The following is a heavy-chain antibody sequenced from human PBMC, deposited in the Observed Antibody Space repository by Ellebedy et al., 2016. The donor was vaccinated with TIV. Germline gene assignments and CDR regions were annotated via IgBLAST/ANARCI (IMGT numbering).Heavy chain of an antibody. Sequence: GESLKISCAASGFTSSDHFMGWVRQAPGKGLEWVGRSRNKAANYITDYAASMKGRFTISRDNSKNSLYLQMNSLRTEDTAVYYCSAYLEGTPYWGRGTLVTVSS. CDR1: GFTSSDHF. CDR2: SRNKAANYIT. V-gene: IGHV3-72*01. D-gene: IGHD3-3*02. CDR3: SAYLEGTPY. J-gene: IGHJ4*02.